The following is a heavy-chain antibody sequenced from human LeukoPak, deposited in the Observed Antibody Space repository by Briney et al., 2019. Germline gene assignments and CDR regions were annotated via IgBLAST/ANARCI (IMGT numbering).Heavy chain of an antibody. D-gene: IGHD4-11*01. CDR3: ARGLPPVMKYYFDY. Sequence: GGSLRLSCAASGFXVSSNYMSWVRQAPGKGLEWVSVVYIGGTTYYADSVKGRFTISRDDSKNTLYLQMNSLRAEDTAMYYCARGLPPVMKYYFDYWGQGTLVTVSS. V-gene: IGHV3-53*01. CDR2: VYIGGTT. J-gene: IGHJ4*02. CDR1: GFXVSSNY.